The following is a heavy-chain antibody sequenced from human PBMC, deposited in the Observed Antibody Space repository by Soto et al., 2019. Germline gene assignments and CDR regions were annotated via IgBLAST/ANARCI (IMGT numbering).Heavy chain of an antibody. D-gene: IGHD2-15*01. J-gene: IGHJ6*02. CDR3: AKDVEEVLPYCGMAV. CDR1: GFTFSEYA. Sequence: EVQILESGGALVQPGGSLRLSCSVSGFTFSEYAMNWVRQAPGKGLEWVSAVSGRGDGTFYADSVKGRFTISRDNFKNTVYMQMNSLTVDDTAVYYCAKDVEEVLPYCGMAVWGRGTTVTVSS. V-gene: IGHV3-23*01. CDR2: VSGRGDGT.